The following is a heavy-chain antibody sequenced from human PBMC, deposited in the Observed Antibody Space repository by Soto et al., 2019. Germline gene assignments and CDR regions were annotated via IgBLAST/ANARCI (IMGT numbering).Heavy chain of an antibody. CDR3: AKDRRYSGSYSPDY. D-gene: IGHD1-26*01. CDR2: ISYDGSNK. Sequence: PGGSLRLSCAASGFTFSSYGMHWVRQAPGKGLEWVAVISYDGSNKYYADSVKGRFTISRDNSKNTLYLQMNSLRAEDTAVYYCAKDRRYSGSYSPDYWGQGTLVTVS. J-gene: IGHJ4*02. V-gene: IGHV3-30*18. CDR1: GFTFSSYG.